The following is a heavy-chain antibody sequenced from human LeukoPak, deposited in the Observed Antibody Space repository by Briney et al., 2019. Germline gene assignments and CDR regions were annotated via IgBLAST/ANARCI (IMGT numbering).Heavy chain of an antibody. CDR2: INPSGGST. D-gene: IGHD4-17*01. CDR3: ARDQTYGDYGGIPDY. V-gene: IGHV1-46*01. CDR1: GYTFTSYY. Sequence: ASVKVSCKASGYTFTSYYMHWVRQAPGQGLEWMGIINPSGGSTIYAQKFQGRVTLTRDTSTSTVYMELSSLRSEDTAVYYCARDQTYGDYGGIPDYWGQGTLVTVSS. J-gene: IGHJ4*02.